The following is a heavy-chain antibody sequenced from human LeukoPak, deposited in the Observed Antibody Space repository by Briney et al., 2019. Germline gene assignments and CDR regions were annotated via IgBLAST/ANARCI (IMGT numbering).Heavy chain of an antibody. CDR2: IKSKTDGGTT. Sequence: GGSLRLSCAASGFTFSDAWMTWVRQIPGKGLEWVGRIKSKTDGGTTDYAAPVKGIFTISRSDSKNMLYLQMNSLKVEDTAVYYWTADRPGMSTSRGIDHWGQGTLVTVSS. CDR3: TADRPGMSTSRGIDH. D-gene: IGHD3-10*01. V-gene: IGHV3-15*05. CDR1: GFTFSDAW. J-gene: IGHJ4*02.